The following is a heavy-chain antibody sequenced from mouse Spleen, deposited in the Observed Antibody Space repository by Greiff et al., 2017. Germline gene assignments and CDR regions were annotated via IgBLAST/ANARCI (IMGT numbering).Heavy chain of an antibody. CDR1: GYTFTSYV. D-gene: IGHD1-1*01. Sequence: QSGPELVKPGASVKMSCKASGYTFTSYVMHWVKQKPGQGLEWIGYINPYNDGTKYNEKFKGKATLTSDKSSSTAYMELSSLTSEDSAVYYCARGYGSSGDYAMDYWGQGTSVTVSS. V-gene: IGHV1-14*01. J-gene: IGHJ4*01. CDR2: INPYNDGT. CDR3: ARGYGSSGDYAMDY.